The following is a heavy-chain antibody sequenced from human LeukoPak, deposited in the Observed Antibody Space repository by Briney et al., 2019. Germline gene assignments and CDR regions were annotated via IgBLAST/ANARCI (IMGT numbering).Heavy chain of an antibody. D-gene: IGHD2-21*01. Sequence: ASVKVSCKASGGVFTTYAIRWVRQAPGQGLEWMGSIIPFLGTTNYAQKFQGRVTITADEPTRTAYMELTYVRSDDTAVYYCTIIPNVILFTHYFEYWGQGTLVTVSS. CDR3: TIIPNVILFTHYFEY. CDR2: IIPFLGTT. CDR1: GGVFTTYA. V-gene: IGHV1-69*11. J-gene: IGHJ4*02.